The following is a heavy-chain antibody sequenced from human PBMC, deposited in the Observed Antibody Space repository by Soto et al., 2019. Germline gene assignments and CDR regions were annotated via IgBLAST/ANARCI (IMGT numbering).Heavy chain of an antibody. CDR1: GGTFTSYA. CDR2: TIPILDRS. V-gene: IGHV1-69*10. D-gene: IGHD3-3*01. Sequence: GASVKVSCKAIGGTFTSYAITWVRQAPGQGLEWMGETIPILDRSDYAPQFRGRLTMTADGSTNIAYMQLSSLRSDDTAVYYCARGTTIFGVAPGALPPDVWGQGTAVTVSS. CDR3: ARGTTIFGVAPGALPPDV. J-gene: IGHJ6*02.